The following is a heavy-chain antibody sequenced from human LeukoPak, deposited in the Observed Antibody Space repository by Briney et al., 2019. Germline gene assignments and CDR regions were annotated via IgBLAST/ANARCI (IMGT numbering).Heavy chain of an antibody. CDR1: GFIFSSFG. J-gene: IGHJ4*02. CDR2: IWHDGSYK. D-gene: IGHD3-22*01. Sequence: PGGSLRLSCAASGFIFSSFGMHWVRQAPGKGLEWVAVIWHDGSYKYYLDSVKGRFTISRDNAKNTLYLQMNILRVEDTAVYYCARVGDYENSGSQPFDYWGQGTLVTVSS. CDR3: ARVGDYENSGSQPFDY. V-gene: IGHV3-33*01.